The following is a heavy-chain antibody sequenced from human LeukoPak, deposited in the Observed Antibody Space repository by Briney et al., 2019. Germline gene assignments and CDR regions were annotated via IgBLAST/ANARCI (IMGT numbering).Heavy chain of an antibody. J-gene: IGHJ3*02. CDR1: GGTFSSYA. CDR2: IIPIFGTA. V-gene: IGHV1-69*13. D-gene: IGHD1-26*01. CDR3: ARGRRVGAIRLGAFDI. Sequence: SVKVSCKASGGTFSSYAISWVRQAPGQGLEWMGGIIPIFGTANYAQKFQGRVTITADESTSTAYMELSSLRSEDTAVYYCARGRRVGAIRLGAFDIWGQGTMVTVSS.